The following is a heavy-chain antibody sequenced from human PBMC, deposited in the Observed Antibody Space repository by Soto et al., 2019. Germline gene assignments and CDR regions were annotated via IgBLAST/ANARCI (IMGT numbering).Heavy chain of an antibody. J-gene: IGHJ4*02. CDR2: IKSQIDGGTT. V-gene: IGHV3-15*07. D-gene: IGHD3-16*01. CDR1: GLIFSDAW. CDR3: ATDPGYWGSAPLDY. Sequence: EVQLVESGGGFVKPGGSLRLSCAASGLIFSDAWMNWVRQAPGKGLEWVARIKSQIDGGTTDYAAPVKGRFTISRDDSKNTLYLQMNSLKGEDTAVYYCATDPGYWGSAPLDYWGQGTLGIVSS.